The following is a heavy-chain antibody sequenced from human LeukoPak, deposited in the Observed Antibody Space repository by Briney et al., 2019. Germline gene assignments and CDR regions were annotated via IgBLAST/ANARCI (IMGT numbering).Heavy chain of an antibody. D-gene: IGHD2-2*01. Sequence: ASVKVSRKASGGTFSSYAISWVRQAPGQGLEWMGGIIPIFGTANYAQKFQSRVTITTDESTSTAYMELSSLRPEDTAVYYCASVTIVVVPAAYPYYYMDVWGKGTTVTVSS. J-gene: IGHJ6*03. CDR1: GGTFSSYA. V-gene: IGHV1-69*05. CDR2: IIPIFGTA. CDR3: ASVTIVVVPAAYPYYYMDV.